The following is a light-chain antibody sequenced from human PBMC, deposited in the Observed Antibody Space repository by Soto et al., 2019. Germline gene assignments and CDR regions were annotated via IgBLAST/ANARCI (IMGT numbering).Light chain of an antibody. J-gene: IGLJ1*01. CDR3: CSSAVSHTYV. Sequence: QSALTQPRSVSGSPGQSVTISCTGTSSDVGANNYVTWYQQHPGKAPKLMIFDVTKRPSGVPDRFSGSKSGNTASLTISGRQAEDGADYYCCSSAVSHTYVFGTGTKVTVL. CDR1: SSDVGANNY. V-gene: IGLV2-11*01. CDR2: DVT.